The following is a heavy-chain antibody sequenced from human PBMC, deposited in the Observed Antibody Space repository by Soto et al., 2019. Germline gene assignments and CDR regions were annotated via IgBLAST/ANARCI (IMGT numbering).Heavy chain of an antibody. Sequence: GESLKISCKGSGYSFTSYWIGWVRQMPGKGLEWMGIIYPGDSDTRYSPSFQGQVTISADKSISTAYLQWSSLKASDTAMYHCARRNGITGFLGGMDVWGQGTTVTVSS. V-gene: IGHV5-51*01. CDR2: IYPGDSDT. J-gene: IGHJ6*02. CDR3: ARRNGITGFLGGMDV. CDR1: GYSFTSYW. D-gene: IGHD1-20*01.